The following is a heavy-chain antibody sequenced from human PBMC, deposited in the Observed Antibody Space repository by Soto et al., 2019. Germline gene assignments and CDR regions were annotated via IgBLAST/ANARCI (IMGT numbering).Heavy chain of an antibody. CDR3: ARHPMVTTDIFDY. V-gene: IGHV4-59*08. Sequence: QVQLQESGPGLVKPSETLSLTCTVSGGSISSYYWSWIRQPPGKGLEWSGYIYYSGITNYNPSLKGRVTLSVDTSKNQFSLKLSSVTAADTAVYYCARHPMVTTDIFDYWGQGTLVTVSS. CDR1: GGSISSYY. J-gene: IGHJ4*02. D-gene: IGHD4-17*01. CDR2: IYYSGIT.